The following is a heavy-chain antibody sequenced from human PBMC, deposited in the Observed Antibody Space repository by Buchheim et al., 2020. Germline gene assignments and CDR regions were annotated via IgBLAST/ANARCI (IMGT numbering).Heavy chain of an antibody. Sequence: EVQLVESGGGLVQPGGSLRLSCAASGFTFSSYWMSWVRQAPGKGLEWVANIKQDGSEKYYVDSVKGRFTISRDKAKNSPYLQMNSLRAEDTAVYYCARRRYYYDSSGYLYYFDYWGQGTL. CDR2: IKQDGSEK. D-gene: IGHD3-22*01. J-gene: IGHJ4*02. CDR1: GFTFSSYW. V-gene: IGHV3-7*01. CDR3: ARRRYYYDSSGYLYYFDY.